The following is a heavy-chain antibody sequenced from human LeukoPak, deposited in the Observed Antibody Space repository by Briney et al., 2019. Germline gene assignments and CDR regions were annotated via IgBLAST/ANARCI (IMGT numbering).Heavy chain of an antibody. Sequence: SGTLSLTCVVSGDSINTLKWWTWVRQSPGKGLEWIGEIYHGGTSSYNPSLQSRVTMSLDKSKNQFSLKLNSVTAADTAVYYCARAGIESSQYFHYAMDVWGPGTTVTVS. CDR1: GDSINTLKW. CDR2: IYHGGTS. J-gene: IGHJ6*02. D-gene: IGHD6-13*01. CDR3: ARAGIESSQYFHYAMDV. V-gene: IGHV4-4*02.